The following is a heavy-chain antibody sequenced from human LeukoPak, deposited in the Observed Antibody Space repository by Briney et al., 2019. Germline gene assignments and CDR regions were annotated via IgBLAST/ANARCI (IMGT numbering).Heavy chain of an antibody. CDR2: IVVGSGNT. CDR1: GGTFSNYA. V-gene: IGHV1-58*02. CDR3: AAERDSSGYWSDY. D-gene: IGHD3-22*01. Sequence: ASVKVSCKASGGTFSNYAISWVRQARGQRLEWIGWIVVGSGNTNYAQKFQERVTITRDMSTSTAYMELSSLRSEDTAVYYCAAERDSSGYWSDYWGQGTLVTVSS. J-gene: IGHJ4*02.